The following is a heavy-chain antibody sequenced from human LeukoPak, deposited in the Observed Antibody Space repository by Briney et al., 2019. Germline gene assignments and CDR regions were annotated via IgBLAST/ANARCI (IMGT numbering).Heavy chain of an antibody. V-gene: IGHV1-69-2*01. CDR3: ATMARGCSGASCYYPPPDY. D-gene: IGHD2-2*01. CDR2: VDPEDGET. CDR1: GYTFTDYY. J-gene: IGHJ4*02. Sequence: ASVKVSCKVSGYTFTDYYMHWVQQAPGKGLEWMGLVDPEDGETIYAEKFQGRVTITAETSTDTAYMELSSLKSEDTAVYYCATMARGCSGASCYYPPPDYWGQGTLVTVSS.